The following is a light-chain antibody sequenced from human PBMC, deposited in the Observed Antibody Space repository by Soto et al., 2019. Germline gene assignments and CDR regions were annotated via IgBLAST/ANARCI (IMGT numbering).Light chain of an antibody. CDR3: CSYAGSTYFV. CDR1: SSDVGSYNL. V-gene: IGLV2-23*01. CDR2: EGS. J-gene: IGLJ1*01. Sequence: QSALSQPASVSWSPGRSITISCTGTSSDVGSYNLVSWYQQHPGKAPKLMIYEGSKRPSGVSNRFSGSKSGNTASLTISGLQAEDEADYYCCSYAGSTYFVFGTGTKVTVL.